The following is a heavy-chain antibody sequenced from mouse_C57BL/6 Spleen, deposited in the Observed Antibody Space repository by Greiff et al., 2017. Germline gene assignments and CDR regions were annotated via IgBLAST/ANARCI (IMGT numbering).Heavy chain of an antibody. J-gene: IGHJ1*03. Sequence: QVQLQQSGAELVRPGTSVKVSCKASGYAFTNYLIEWVKQRPGQGLEWIGVINPGSGGTNYNEKFKGKATLTADKSSSTAYMQLSSLTSEDSAVYFCARYGNYPLDFDVWGTGTTVTVSS. V-gene: IGHV1-54*01. CDR2: INPGSGGT. CDR3: ARYGNYPLDFDV. D-gene: IGHD2-1*01. CDR1: GYAFTNYL.